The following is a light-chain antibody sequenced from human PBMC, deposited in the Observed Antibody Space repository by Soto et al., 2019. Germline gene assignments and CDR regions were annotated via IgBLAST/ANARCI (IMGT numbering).Light chain of an antibody. CDR2: GAS. V-gene: IGKV3-15*01. J-gene: IGKJ1*01. CDR3: QQYNNWPLT. Sequence: EIGMTQSPATLSVSPGERATLSCRASQSVSMNLAWYQQKPGQAPRLLIYGASTRAAGTPARFSGSGSGTEFTLTISSLQSEDFAVYYCQQYNNWPLTFGQGTKVDI. CDR1: QSVSMN.